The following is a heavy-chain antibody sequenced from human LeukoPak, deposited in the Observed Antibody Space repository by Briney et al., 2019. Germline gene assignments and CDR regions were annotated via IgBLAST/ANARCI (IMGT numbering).Heavy chain of an antibody. J-gene: IGHJ5*02. Sequence: GGSLRLSCAASGFTFSSYGMHWVRQAPGKGLEWVADIWYDGKTEHFADSVKGRFTISRDNSKNTLYLQMNSLRAEDTAVYYCARGRGSYGWFDPWGQGTLVTVSS. CDR3: ARGRGSYGWFDP. CDR1: GFTFSSYG. D-gene: IGHD3-10*01. CDR2: IWYDGKTE. V-gene: IGHV3-33*01.